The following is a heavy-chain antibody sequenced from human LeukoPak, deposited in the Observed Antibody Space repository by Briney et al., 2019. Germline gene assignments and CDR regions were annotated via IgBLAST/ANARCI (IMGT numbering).Heavy chain of an antibody. CDR1: GGSISSYH. CDR2: IYYSGST. V-gene: IGHV4-59*01. J-gene: IGHJ3*02. Sequence: SETLSLTCTVSGGSISSYHWSWIRQPPGKGLEWIGYIYYSGSTNYNPSLKSRVTISVDTSKNQFSLKLSSVTAADTAVYYCARDRSGSGWYPKAFDIWGQGTMVTVSS. D-gene: IGHD6-19*01. CDR3: ARDRSGSGWYPKAFDI.